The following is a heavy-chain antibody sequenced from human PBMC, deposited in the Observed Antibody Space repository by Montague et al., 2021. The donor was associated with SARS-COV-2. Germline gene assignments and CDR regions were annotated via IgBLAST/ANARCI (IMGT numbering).Heavy chain of an antibody. CDR2: ISTYDYTT. V-gene: IGHV1-18*01. J-gene: IGHJ3*02. CDR3: ARDWYCRGGRCHNTFDI. D-gene: IGHD2-15*01. Sequence: SVKVSCKASGYIFSSYSISWVRQAPGQGLEWMGWISTYDYTTNYAQMVQGRVTVTTDTSTSTVYMELRGLRSDDTAVYYCARDWYCRGGRCHNTFDIWGQGTLVTVSS. CDR1: GYIFSSYS.